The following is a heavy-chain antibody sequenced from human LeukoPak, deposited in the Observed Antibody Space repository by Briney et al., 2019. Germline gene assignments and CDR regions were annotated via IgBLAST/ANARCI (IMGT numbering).Heavy chain of an antibody. CDR2: INPSGGST. CDR1: GYTFTSYY. CDR3: AIISGYLNAFDI. D-gene: IGHD3-22*01. J-gene: IGHJ3*02. Sequence: EASVKVSCKASGYTFTSYYMHWVRQAPGQGLEWMGIINPSGGSTSYAQKFQGRVTMTRDTSISTAYMELSRLRSDDTAVYYCAIISGYLNAFDIWGQGTMVTVSS. V-gene: IGHV1-46*01.